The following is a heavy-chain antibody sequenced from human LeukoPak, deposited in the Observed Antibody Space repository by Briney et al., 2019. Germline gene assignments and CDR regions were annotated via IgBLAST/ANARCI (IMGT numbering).Heavy chain of an antibody. J-gene: IGHJ4*02. D-gene: IGHD5-18*01. CDR2: IRYDGSNK. CDR1: GFTFSSYG. CDR3: AKDRVDTAMVTDY. V-gene: IGHV3-30*02. Sequence: PGGSLRLSCAASGFTFSSYGMHWVRQAPGKGLEWVAFIRYDGSNKYYADSVKGRFTISRDNSKNTLYLQMNSLRAEDTAVYYCAKDRVDTAMVTDYWVPGTLVTVSS.